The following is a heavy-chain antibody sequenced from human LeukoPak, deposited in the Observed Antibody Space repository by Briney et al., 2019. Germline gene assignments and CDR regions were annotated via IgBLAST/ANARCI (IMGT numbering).Heavy chain of an antibody. CDR2: IRYDGSNK. Sequence: GGSLRLSCAASGFTFSSYGMHWVRQAPGKGLEWVAFIRYDGSNKYYADSVKGRFTISRDNSKNTLYLQMNSLRAEDTAVYYCVKDGSYYYYYGMDVWGQGTTVTVSS. CDR3: VKDGSYYYYYGMDV. V-gene: IGHV3-30*02. CDR1: GFTFSSYG. D-gene: IGHD1-26*01. J-gene: IGHJ6*02.